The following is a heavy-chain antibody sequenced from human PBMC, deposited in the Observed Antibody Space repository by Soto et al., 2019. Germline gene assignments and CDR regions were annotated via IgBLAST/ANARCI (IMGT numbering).Heavy chain of an antibody. CDR2: INPANGNT. CDR3: TRSAISPYGGLIGPFDY. CDR1: GYTFTAYA. Sequence: QVQLAQSGAEERKPGASVKVSCEATGYTFTAYAMHWVRQAPGQRLEWMGWINPANGNTKYSQKCQGRLTITSDTSAKTVYMELSILTSEDTAMYYCTRSAISPYGGLIGPFDYWGQGNLVTVSS. D-gene: IGHD3-16*02. V-gene: IGHV1-3*05. J-gene: IGHJ4*02.